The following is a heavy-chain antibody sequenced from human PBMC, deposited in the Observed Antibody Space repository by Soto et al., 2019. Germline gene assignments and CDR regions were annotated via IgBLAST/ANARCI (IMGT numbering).Heavy chain of an antibody. CDR1: GFTFSSYA. Sequence: QVQLVESGGGVVQPGRSLRPSCAASGFTFSSYAMHWVRQAPGKGLEWVAVISYDGSNKYYADSVKGRFTISRDNSKNTLYLQMNSLRAEDTAVYYCASSYYDSSGPLDYWGQGTLVTVSS. D-gene: IGHD3-22*01. CDR3: ASSYYDSSGPLDY. CDR2: ISYDGSNK. V-gene: IGHV3-30-3*01. J-gene: IGHJ4*02.